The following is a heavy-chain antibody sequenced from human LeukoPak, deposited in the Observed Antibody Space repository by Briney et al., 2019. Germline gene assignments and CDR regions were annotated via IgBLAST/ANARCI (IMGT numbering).Heavy chain of an antibody. CDR3: ARHAIDSSGYYLDYFDY. D-gene: IGHD3-22*01. CDR2: IYYSGST. CDR1: GGSISSSSYY. V-gene: IGHV4-39*01. Sequence: SETLSLTCTVSGGSISSSSYYWGWIRQPPGKGLEWIGSIYYSGSTYNNPSLKSRVTISVDTPKKFSLKLSPVTAADTAVYYCARHAIDSSGYYLDYFDYWGQGTLVTVSS. J-gene: IGHJ4*02.